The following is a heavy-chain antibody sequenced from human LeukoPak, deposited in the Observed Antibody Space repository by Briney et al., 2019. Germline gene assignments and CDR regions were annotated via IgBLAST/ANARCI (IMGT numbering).Heavy chain of an antibody. Sequence: SETLSLTCTVSGGSISSYYWSWIRQPAGKGLEWIGRIYTSGSTNYNPSLKSRVTMSVDTSKNQFSLKLSSVTAADTAVYYCARGGILRFLEWLSPHDAFDIWGQGTMVTVSS. CDR3: ARGGILRFLEWLSPHDAFDI. V-gene: IGHV4-4*07. J-gene: IGHJ3*02. D-gene: IGHD3-3*01. CDR1: GGSISSYY. CDR2: IYTSGST.